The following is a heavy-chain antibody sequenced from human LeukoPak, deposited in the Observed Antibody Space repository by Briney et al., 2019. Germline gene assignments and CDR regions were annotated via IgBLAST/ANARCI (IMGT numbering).Heavy chain of an antibody. V-gene: IGHV3-23*01. J-gene: IGHJ3*02. Sequence: GGSLRLSCADSGFTFSSYWMGWVRQAPGKGLEWVSGIDPSGGGTYYADSVKGRFTISRDNSKGTMYLQMNSLRAEDKAAYYCAKISPLDYGGKPWALDIWGQGTMVTVSS. D-gene: IGHD4-23*01. CDR3: AKISPLDYGGKPWALDI. CDR1: GFTFSSYW. CDR2: IDPSGGGT.